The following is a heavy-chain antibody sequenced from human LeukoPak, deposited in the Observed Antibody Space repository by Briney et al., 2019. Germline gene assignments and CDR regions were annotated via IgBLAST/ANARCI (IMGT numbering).Heavy chain of an antibody. CDR1: GYTFTSYG. CDR3: ARANRESGSYYYYYYMDV. CDR2: ISAYNGNT. D-gene: IGHD1-26*01. Sequence: ASVKVSCKASGYTFTSYGISWVRQAPGQGLEWMGWISAYNGNTNYAQKLQGRVTMTTDTSTSTAYMELRSLRSDDTAVYYCARANRESGSYYYYYYMDVWGKGTTVTVSS. J-gene: IGHJ6*03. V-gene: IGHV1-18*01.